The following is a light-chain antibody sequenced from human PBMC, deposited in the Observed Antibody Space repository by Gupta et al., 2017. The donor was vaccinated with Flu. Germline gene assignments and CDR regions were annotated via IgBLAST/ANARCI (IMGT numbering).Light chain of an antibody. Sequence: SALTQPASVSGSPGPSITISCTGTSSDVGGYNYVSWYQQHPGKAPKLMFYEVGNRPAGVANRFSGSKSGNTASLTISGRQAEDEADYYGSSYTSSSTRVFGGGTKLTVL. CDR1: SSDVGGYNY. CDR2: EVG. CDR3: SSYTSSSTRV. V-gene: IGLV2-14*01. J-gene: IGLJ3*02.